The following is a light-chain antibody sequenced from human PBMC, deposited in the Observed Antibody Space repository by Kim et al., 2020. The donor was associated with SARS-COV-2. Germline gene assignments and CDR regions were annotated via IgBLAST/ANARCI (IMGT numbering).Light chain of an antibody. CDR1: SSDVGVYNY. CDR2: DVN. V-gene: IGLV2-14*04. J-gene: IGLJ1*01. Sequence: QSITTSCTGTSSDVGVYNYVSWYQQHPGKAPKLMIYDVNKRPSGVSDRFSGSKSGNTASLSISGLQAEDEADYYCSSYTSSSTYVFGTGTKVTVL. CDR3: SSYTSSSTYV.